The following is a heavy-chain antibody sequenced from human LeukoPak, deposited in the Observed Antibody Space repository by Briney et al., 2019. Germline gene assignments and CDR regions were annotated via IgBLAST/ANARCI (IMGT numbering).Heavy chain of an antibody. CDR2: ISPYNGNT. CDR1: GYSFTTNG. CDR3: ARLGYCSGRDCPTSYYNWFDP. D-gene: IGHD2-15*01. J-gene: IGHJ5*02. Sequence: PGASVKVSCKASGYSFTTNGMNWVRQAPGQGLEWMGWISPYNGNTNYAQKLQGRVTMTTDTSTSTAYMELRSLRSDDTAVYFCARLGYCSGRDCPTSYYNWFDPWGQGTLVTVSS. V-gene: IGHV1-18*01.